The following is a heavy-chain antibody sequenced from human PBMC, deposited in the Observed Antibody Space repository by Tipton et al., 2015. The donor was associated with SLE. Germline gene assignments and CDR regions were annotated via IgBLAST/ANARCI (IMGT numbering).Heavy chain of an antibody. CDR3: ARGAGPYEVDY. Sequence: TLSLTCTVSGGSISSGGYYWSWIRQHPGKGLEWIGYMYYSGSTNYNPSLKSRVTISVDTSKNQFSLKLSSVTAADTAVYYCARGAGPYEVDYWGQGTLVTVSS. CDR2: MYYSGST. V-gene: IGHV4-61*08. CDR1: GGSISSGGYY. D-gene: IGHD3-16*01. J-gene: IGHJ4*02.